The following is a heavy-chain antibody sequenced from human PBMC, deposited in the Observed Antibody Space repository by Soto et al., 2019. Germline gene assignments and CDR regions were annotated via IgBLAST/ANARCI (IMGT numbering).Heavy chain of an antibody. CDR2: ISAYNGNT. CDR1: GYTFTSYG. D-gene: IGHD3-10*01. J-gene: IGHJ4*02. Sequence: ASVKVSCKASGYTFTSYGISWVRQAPGQGLEWMGWISAYNGNTNYAQKLQGRVTMTTDTSTSTAYMELRSLRSDDTAVYYCARDLTYYYGSGSYYKGAYYFDYWGQGTLVTVSS. CDR3: ARDLTYYYGSGSYYKGAYYFDY. V-gene: IGHV1-18*01.